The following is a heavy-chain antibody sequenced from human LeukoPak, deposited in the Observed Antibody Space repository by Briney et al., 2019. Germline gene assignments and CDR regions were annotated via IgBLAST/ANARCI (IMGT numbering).Heavy chain of an antibody. Sequence: SETLSLTCTVSGYSISSGYYWGWIRQPPGKGLEWIGSIYHSGSTYYNPSLKSRVTISVDTSKNQFSLKLSSVTAADTAVYYCAKRRPWLDVWGQGTTVTVSS. V-gene: IGHV4-38-2*02. J-gene: IGHJ6*02. D-gene: IGHD1-1*01. CDR1: GYSISSGYY. CDR3: AKRRPWLDV. CDR2: IYHSGST.